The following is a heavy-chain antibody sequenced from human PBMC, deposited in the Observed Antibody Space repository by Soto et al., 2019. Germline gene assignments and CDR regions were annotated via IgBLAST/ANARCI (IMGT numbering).Heavy chain of an antibody. D-gene: IGHD3-22*01. CDR2: LYYTGST. CDR3: ARYRYSDSLKEYYFDY. CDR1: CGSINSGDYY. Sequence: SETLSLTCTVSCGSINSGDYYWSWIRQPPGKGLEWIGNLYYTGSTYYNPSLKSRVTISVDTSKKQFSLMVTSVTAADTAVYYCARYRYSDSLKEYYFDYWGQGTLVTVSS. J-gene: IGHJ4*02. V-gene: IGHV4-30-4*01.